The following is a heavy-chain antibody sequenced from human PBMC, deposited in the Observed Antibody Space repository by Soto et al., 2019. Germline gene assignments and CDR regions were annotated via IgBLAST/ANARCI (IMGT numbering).Heavy chain of an antibody. CDR3: ARRGSGSYYDY. Sequence: EVQLLESGGGLVRPGGSLRLSCAASGFTFSSYAMRWVRQAPGKGLEWVSAISGSGGSTYYADSVKGRFTISRDNSKNTVYLQMNRLRGEDTAVYYCARRGSGSYYDYWGQGTLVTVSS. CDR1: GFTFSSYA. J-gene: IGHJ4*02. CDR2: ISGSGGST. D-gene: IGHD1-26*01. V-gene: IGHV3-23*01.